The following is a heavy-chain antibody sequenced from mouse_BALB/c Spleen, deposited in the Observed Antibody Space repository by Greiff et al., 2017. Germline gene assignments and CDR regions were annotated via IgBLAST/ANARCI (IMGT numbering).Heavy chain of an antibody. J-gene: IGHJ4*01. Sequence: QVQLQQSGAELMKPGASVKISCKATGYTFSSYWIEWVKQRPGHGLEWIGEILPGSGSTNYNEKFKGKATFTADTSSNTAYMQLSSLTSEDSAVYYCARGLRRDGYAMDYWGQGTSVTVSS. D-gene: IGHD2-4*01. CDR2: ILPGSGST. CDR1: GYTFSSYW. CDR3: ARGLRRDGYAMDY. V-gene: IGHV1-9*01.